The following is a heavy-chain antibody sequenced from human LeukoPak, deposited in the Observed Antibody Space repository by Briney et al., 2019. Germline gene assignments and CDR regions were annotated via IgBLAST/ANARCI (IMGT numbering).Heavy chain of an antibody. J-gene: IGHJ3*02. CDR1: GYSFTTYW. CDR3: AGTPHLPPNAFDI. Sequence: GESLKISCKGSGYSFTTYWIGWVRQMPGKGLEWMGIIYPGDSDTRYSPSFQGQVTISADKSISTAYLQWSSLKASDTAMYYCAGTPHLPPNAFDIWGQGTMVTVSS. V-gene: IGHV5-51*01. CDR2: IYPGDSDT.